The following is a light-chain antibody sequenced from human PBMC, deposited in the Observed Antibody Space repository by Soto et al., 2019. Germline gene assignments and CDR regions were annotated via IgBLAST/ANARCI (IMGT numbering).Light chain of an antibody. J-gene: IGKJ1*01. CDR3: HQYGSSPT. V-gene: IGKV3-20*01. CDR1: QSVSKNY. Sequence: EIVLTQSPCTLSLSPGERATLFCRASQSVSKNYLAWYQQKPGQAPRVLIYSASNRATGIPDRFSGSGSGTDFTLTISRLEPEDFAVYYCHQYGSSPTFGQGTKVEIK. CDR2: SAS.